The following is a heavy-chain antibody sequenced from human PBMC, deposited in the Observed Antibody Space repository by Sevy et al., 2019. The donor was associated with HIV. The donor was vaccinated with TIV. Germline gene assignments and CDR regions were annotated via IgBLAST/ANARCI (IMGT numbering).Heavy chain of an antibody. J-gene: IGHJ4*01. CDR3: ARDSGNYPYYFDY. D-gene: IGHD1-26*01. CDR1: GGSISDGNYF. CDR2: IHYSGTT. V-gene: IGHV4-61*01. Sequence: SETLSLTWTVSGGSISDGNYFWSWIRQSPGKGLEWIGYIHYSGTTNYNPSLKSRVTISVDTSKNQFSLKLRSVTAADTAVYYCARDSGNYPYYFDYWGQGTLVTVSS.